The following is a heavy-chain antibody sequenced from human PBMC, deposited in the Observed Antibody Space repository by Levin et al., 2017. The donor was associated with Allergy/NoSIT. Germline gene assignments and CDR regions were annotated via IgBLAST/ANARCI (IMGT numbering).Heavy chain of an antibody. Sequence: GGSLRLSCAASGFTFSDYYMNWIRQAPGKGLEWVSDISSSGGIINYADSVRGRFIISRDNAKKSLYLQINSLRAADTAVYYCARRAHCSSTTCGFDPWGQGTLVTVSS. CDR3: ARRAHCSSTTCGFDP. CDR2: ISSSGGII. CDR1: GFTFSDYY. D-gene: IGHD2-2*01. J-gene: IGHJ5*02. V-gene: IGHV3-11*01.